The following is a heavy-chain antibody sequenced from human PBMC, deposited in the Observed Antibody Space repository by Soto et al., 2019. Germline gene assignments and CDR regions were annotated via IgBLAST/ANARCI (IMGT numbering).Heavy chain of an antibody. CDR1: GGSISSGGYS. J-gene: IGHJ4*02. D-gene: IGHD3-10*01. Sequence: SETLSLTCASSGGSISSGGYSWSWIRQPPGRGLEWIGYIYNTGSTNYNPSLKSRVTISVDTSKNQFSLKLSSVTAADTAVYYCASRNYYGSGSYHYYFDYWGQGTLVTVSS. V-gene: IGHV4-61*08. CDR3: ASRNYYGSGSYHYYFDY. CDR2: IYNTGST.